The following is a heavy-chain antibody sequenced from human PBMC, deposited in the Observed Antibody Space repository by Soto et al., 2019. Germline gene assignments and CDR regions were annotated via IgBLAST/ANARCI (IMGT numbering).Heavy chain of an antibody. CDR2: LSGSSSST. CDR3: AGPPYGYSSSWYYFDS. V-gene: IGHV3-21*01. Sequence: EVHLVESGGGLVKPGGSLRITCVTSGFTFSTYSMNWVRQAPGKGLEWVSSLSGSSSSTSYGESVKGRFPISRDNAKKLPPLQNNRLRGEETGVYYCAGPPYGYSSSWYYFDSWGRGTLVTVSS. D-gene: IGHD6-13*01. CDR1: GFTFSTYS. J-gene: IGHJ4*02.